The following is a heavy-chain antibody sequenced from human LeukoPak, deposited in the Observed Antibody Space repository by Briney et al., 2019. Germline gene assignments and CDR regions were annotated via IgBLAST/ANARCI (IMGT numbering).Heavy chain of an antibody. CDR2: IYHSGST. CDR1: GGSITSSTYN. Sequence: SETLPLTCTVSGGSITSSTYNWGWIRQPPGKGLEWIGSIYHSGSTFYNPSLKSRVTISINTSKNQFSLKLSSVTAADTAVYYCAGQPYYDSSGYYFYWGQGTLVTVSS. CDR3: AGQPYYDSSGYYFY. V-gene: IGHV4-39*01. J-gene: IGHJ4*02. D-gene: IGHD3-22*01.